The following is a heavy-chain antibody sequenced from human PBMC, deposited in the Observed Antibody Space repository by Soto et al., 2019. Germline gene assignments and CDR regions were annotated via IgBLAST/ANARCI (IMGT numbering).Heavy chain of an antibody. Sequence: ASVKVSCKPSGYTFNTYGINWVRQAPGQGLELMGWISAYDGKTTYAEKFQGRVTLTTDTSTSTAYMELRSLRSDDTAIYYCARDPHEFWTSYWFDPWGQGAPVTVSS. V-gene: IGHV1-18*01. CDR1: GYTFNTYG. D-gene: IGHD3-3*01. J-gene: IGHJ5*02. CDR3: ARDPHEFWTSYWFDP. CDR2: ISAYDGKT.